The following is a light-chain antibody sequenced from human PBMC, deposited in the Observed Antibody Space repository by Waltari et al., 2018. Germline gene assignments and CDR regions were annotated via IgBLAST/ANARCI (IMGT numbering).Light chain of an antibody. CDR2: AVS. Sequence: QSALTQPPSASASPGQSVTIPCPGTSGDVGRYNSVSWYQQHPGKAPRLMLSAVSNRPSGVPDRFSGSKSGNTASLTVSGLQAEDEADYYCSSYAGSNTFVFGAGTRVTVL. CDR3: SSYAGSNTFV. CDR1: SGDVGRYNS. V-gene: IGLV2-8*01. J-gene: IGLJ1*01.